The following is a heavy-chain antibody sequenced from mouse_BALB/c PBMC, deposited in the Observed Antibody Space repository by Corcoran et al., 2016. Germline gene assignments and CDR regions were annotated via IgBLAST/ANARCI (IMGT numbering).Heavy chain of an antibody. D-gene: IGHD2-4*01. CDR3: ARGGDDYEGFAY. Sequence: QIQLVQSGPELKKPGETVRISCKASGYTFTTAGMQWVQKMPGKGLKWIGWINTHSGVPKYAEDFKGRFAFSLETSASTAYLQISNLKNEDTATYFCARGGDDYEGFAYWGQGTLVTVSA. CDR2: INTHSGVP. CDR1: GYTFTTAG. V-gene: IGHV9-4*02. J-gene: IGHJ3*01.